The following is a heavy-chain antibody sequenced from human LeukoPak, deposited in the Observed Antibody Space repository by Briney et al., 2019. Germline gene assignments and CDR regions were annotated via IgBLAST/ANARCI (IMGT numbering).Heavy chain of an antibody. V-gene: IGHV1-8*01. D-gene: IGHD1-26*01. CDR1: GYTFTSYD. CDR2: MNPNSGNT. J-gene: IGHJ6*03. CDR3: ARVATLRVYYYYMDV. Sequence: ASVKVSCKASGYTFTSYDINWVRQAIGQGLEWMGWMNPNSGNTGYAQKFQGRVTMTRNTSISTAYMELSSLRSEDTAVYYCARVATLRVYYYYMDVWGKGTTVTVSS.